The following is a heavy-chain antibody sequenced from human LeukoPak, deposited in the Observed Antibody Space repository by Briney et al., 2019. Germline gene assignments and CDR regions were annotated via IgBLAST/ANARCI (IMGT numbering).Heavy chain of an antibody. V-gene: IGHV3-21*01. J-gene: IGHJ4*02. D-gene: IGHD4-17*01. Sequence: GGSLRLSCAASGFTFTSYSMNWVRQAPGKGLEWVSSISSSSSHIYYADSVKGRFTISRDNAKNSLYLQMNSLRAEDTAVHYCARDYYGDYYFDYWGQGTLVTVSS. CDR3: ARDYYGDYYFDY. CDR2: ISSSSSHI. CDR1: GFTFTSYS.